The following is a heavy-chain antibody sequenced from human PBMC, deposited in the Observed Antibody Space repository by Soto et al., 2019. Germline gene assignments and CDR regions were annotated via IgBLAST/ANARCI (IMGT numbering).Heavy chain of an antibody. J-gene: IGHJ6*03. Sequence: QVQLQESGPGLVKPSETLSLTCTVSGGSISSYYWSWIRQPPGKGLEWIGYIYYSGSTNYNPSLKSRVTISVDTSKNQFSLKLSSVTAADTAVYYCARVPHGDYVPYYYYYMDVWGKGTTVTVSS. D-gene: IGHD4-17*01. CDR1: GGSISSYY. V-gene: IGHV4-59*01. CDR3: ARVPHGDYVPYYYYYMDV. CDR2: IYYSGST.